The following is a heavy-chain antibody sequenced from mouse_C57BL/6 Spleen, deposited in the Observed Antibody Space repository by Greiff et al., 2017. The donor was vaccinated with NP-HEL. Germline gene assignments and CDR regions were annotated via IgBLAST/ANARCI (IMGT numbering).Heavy chain of an antibody. CDR2: IDPSDSYT. V-gene: IGHV1-69*01. J-gene: IGHJ4*01. CDR3: AREEGLRPGMDY. D-gene: IGHD2-4*01. Sequence: QVQLQQPGAELVMPGASVKLSCKASGYTFTSYWMHWVKQRPGQGLEWIGEIDPSDSYTNYNQKFKGKSTLTVDKSSSTAYMQLSSLTSEDSAVYYCAREEGLRPGMDYWGQGTSVTVSS. CDR1: GYTFTSYW.